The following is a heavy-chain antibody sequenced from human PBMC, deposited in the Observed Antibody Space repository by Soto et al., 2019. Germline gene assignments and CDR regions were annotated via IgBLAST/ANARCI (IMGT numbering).Heavy chain of an antibody. V-gene: IGHV4-31*01. Sequence: SETLSLTCTVSGDSIMRDSYYWNWIRQHPGKGLEWIGYIYYSGTTAYXPXXXXXXXXXXXXXKNQFSLNLSSVTAADTAVYYXARRTRRIAAAGPFDPWGQGTLVTVSS. D-gene: IGHD6-13*01. CDR3: ARRTRRIAAAGPFDP. CDR2: IYYSGTT. CDR1: GDSIMRDSYY. J-gene: IGHJ5*02.